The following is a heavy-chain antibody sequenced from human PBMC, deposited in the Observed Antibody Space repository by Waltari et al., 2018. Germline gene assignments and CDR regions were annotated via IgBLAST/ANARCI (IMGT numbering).Heavy chain of an antibody. Sequence: QVQLVESGGGVVQPGRSLRLSCAASGFTFSSSGMHWVRQTPGRGLEWVAVISSDGRRKSYADAVKGRFSSSRDNSKNSLSLEMNSLRPEDTAVYYCASCTGGNCYYYGFDVWGQGTTVTVSS. J-gene: IGHJ6*02. CDR3: ASCTGGNCYYYGFDV. V-gene: IGHV3-30*03. CDR2: ISSDGRRK. CDR1: GFTFSSSG. D-gene: IGHD2-8*02.